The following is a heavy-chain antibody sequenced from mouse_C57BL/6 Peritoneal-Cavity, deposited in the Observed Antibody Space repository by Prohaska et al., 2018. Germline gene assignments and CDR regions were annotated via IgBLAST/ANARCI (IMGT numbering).Heavy chain of an antibody. CDR2: INPGSGGT. D-gene: IGHD1-1*01. J-gene: IGHJ2*01. Sequence: GYAFTNYLIEWVKQRPGQGLEWIGVINPGSGGTNYNEKFKGKATLTADKSSSTAYMQLSSLTSEDSAVYFCARRGPITTVDDWGQGTTLTVSS. CDR1: GYAFTNYL. CDR3: ARRGPITTVDD. V-gene: IGHV1-54*01.